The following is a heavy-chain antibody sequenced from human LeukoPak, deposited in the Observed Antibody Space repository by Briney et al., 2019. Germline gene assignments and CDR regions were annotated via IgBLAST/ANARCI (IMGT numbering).Heavy chain of an antibody. CDR1: GFTFSNAW. CDR3: TTEWSEMGATTSYYYYYMDV. CDR2: IKSKTDGGTT. Sequence: GGSLRLSCAASGFTFSNAWMSWVRQAPGKGLEWVGRIKSKTDGGTTDYAAPVKGRFTISRDDSKNTLYLQMNSLKTEDTAVYYCTTEWSEMGATTSYYYYYMDVWGKGTTVTVSS. J-gene: IGHJ6*03. D-gene: IGHD1-26*01. V-gene: IGHV3-15*01.